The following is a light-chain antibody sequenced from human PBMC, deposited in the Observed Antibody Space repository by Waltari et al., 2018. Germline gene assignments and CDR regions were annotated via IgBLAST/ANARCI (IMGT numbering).Light chain of an antibody. J-gene: IGLJ3*02. CDR3: QTGGHGTWV. CDR1: SGHSTNI. CDR2: VNSDGSH. V-gene: IGLV4-69*01. Sequence: QLVLTQSPSASASLGASVKLTCTLNSGHSTNIIASPQPQPEKGPRYLMKVNSDGSHRKGDEIPDRFSGSSSSSGAERYLTISSVQSEDEADYYCQTGGHGTWVFGGGTKLTVL.